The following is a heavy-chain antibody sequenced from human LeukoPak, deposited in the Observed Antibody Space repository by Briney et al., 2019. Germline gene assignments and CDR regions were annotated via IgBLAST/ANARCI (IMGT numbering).Heavy chain of an antibody. D-gene: IGHD3-16*01. J-gene: IGHJ4*02. V-gene: IGHV4-59*01. CDR2: LYYSGST. Sequence: SETLSLTCTVSGGSISSYYWSWIRQPPGKGLEWIGYLYYSGSTNYNPSLKSRVTISVDTSKNQFSLKLSSVTAADTAVYYCARGRGFGGYEPFDYWGQGTLVTVSS. CDR1: GGSISSYY. CDR3: ARGRGFGGYEPFDY.